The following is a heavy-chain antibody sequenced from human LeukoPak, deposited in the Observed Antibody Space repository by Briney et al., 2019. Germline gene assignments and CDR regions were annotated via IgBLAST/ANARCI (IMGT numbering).Heavy chain of an antibody. CDR2: SNNDGSST. J-gene: IGHJ4*02. D-gene: IGHD2-8*01. CDR1: GFTFSSYW. CDR3: ARSRDNCTNGVCFYFDY. Sequence: AGGSLRLTCAASGFTFSSYWMHWVRQAPGKGLVWISRSNNDGSSTSYADSVKGRFTIYRDNAKNTLYLQMNSLRAEDTAVYYCARSRDNCTNGVCFYFDYWGQGTLVTVSS. V-gene: IGHV3-74*01.